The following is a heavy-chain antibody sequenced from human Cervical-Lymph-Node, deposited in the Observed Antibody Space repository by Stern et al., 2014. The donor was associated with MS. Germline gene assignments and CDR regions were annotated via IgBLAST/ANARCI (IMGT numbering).Heavy chain of an antibody. J-gene: IGHJ4*02. Sequence: QIPLKESGPALVKPTQTLKLSCIFSGFSLTTRGMCVSWVRQTPGKAMEWLAFIDWEDHKYSTASLKTRPTISKAPAKNQVVLMMTNMVPADTATYYCARIVDYDDPYSFDNWGQGTLVTVSS. V-gene: IGHV2-70*20. CDR3: ARIVDYDDPYSFDN. CDR1: GFSLTTRGMC. D-gene: IGHD4-17*01. CDR2: IDWEDHK.